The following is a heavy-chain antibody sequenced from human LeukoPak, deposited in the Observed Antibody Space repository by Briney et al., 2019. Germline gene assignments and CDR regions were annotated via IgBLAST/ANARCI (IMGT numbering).Heavy chain of an antibody. CDR1: GFTFSSYG. CDR2: ISYDGSNK. V-gene: IGHV3-30*18. J-gene: IGHJ4*02. Sequence: GGSLRLSCAASGFTFSSYGIHWVRQAPGKGLEWVAVISYDGSNKYYADSVKGRFTISRDNSKNTLSLQMNSLRVEDTAVYYCANLGEYCSSTSCPPFDYWGQGTLVTVSS. D-gene: IGHD2-2*01. CDR3: ANLGEYCSSTSCPPFDY.